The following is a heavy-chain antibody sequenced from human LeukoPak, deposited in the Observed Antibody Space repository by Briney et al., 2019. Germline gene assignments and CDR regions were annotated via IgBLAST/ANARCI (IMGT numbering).Heavy chain of an antibody. D-gene: IGHD6-13*01. Sequence: SETLSLTCTVSGGSISGTSYYWSWIRQPAGKGLEWIGRIYTSGSTNYNPSLKSRDTMSVDTSKNQFSLKLSSVTAADTAVYYCARGTLAIAAAPLDWFDPWGQGTLVTVSS. J-gene: IGHJ5*02. CDR3: ARGTLAIAAAPLDWFDP. V-gene: IGHV4-61*02. CDR2: IYTSGST. CDR1: GGSISGTSYY.